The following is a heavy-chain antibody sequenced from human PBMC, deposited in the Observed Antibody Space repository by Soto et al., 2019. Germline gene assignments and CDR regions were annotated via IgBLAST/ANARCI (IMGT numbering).Heavy chain of an antibody. CDR1: GFTFNNFA. D-gene: IGHD3-16*01. Sequence: GGSLRLSCATSGFTFNNFAMSWVRQAPGKGLEWVSTISVRGSSTYYADSVKGRFTISRDDFRNTLYLQMKSLSAEDTALYYCAKSPSSGPGGCFDPWGQGTLVTVSS. V-gene: IGHV3-23*01. J-gene: IGHJ5*02. CDR3: AKSPSSGPGGCFDP. CDR2: ISVRGSST.